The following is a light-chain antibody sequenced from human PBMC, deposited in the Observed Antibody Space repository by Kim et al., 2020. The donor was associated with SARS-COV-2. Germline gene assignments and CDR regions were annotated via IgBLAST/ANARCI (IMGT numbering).Light chain of an antibody. Sequence: SSELTQDPAVSVALGQTVTITCQGDSLRDHYAHWYQQKPGQAPVVVMFGKNNRPSGIPDRFSGSSSGNTASLTITGAQAEDDADYYCNSRDSSGNHYVFGTGTKVTVL. CDR2: GKN. V-gene: IGLV3-19*01. CDR1: SLRDHY. J-gene: IGLJ1*01. CDR3: NSRDSSGNHYV.